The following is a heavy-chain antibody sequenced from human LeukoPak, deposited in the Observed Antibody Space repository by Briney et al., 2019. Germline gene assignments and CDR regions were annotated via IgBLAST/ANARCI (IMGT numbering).Heavy chain of an antibody. D-gene: IGHD6-19*01. Sequence: SETLSLTCTVSGYTISSDYYWGWIRQPPGKGLEWIGSIYHSGNIYCNPSLRSRLTISIDTAKNQFSLKLTSVTAADTAVYYCARTVADYWGQGTLVTVSS. CDR1: GYTISSDYY. CDR3: ARTVADY. CDR2: IYHSGNI. V-gene: IGHV4-38-2*02. J-gene: IGHJ4*02.